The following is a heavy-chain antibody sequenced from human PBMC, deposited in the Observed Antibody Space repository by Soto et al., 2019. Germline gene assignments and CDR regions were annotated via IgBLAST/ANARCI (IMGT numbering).Heavy chain of an antibody. CDR2: IDWDDDK. D-gene: IGHD5-18*01. J-gene: IGHJ6*02. V-gene: IGHV2-70*01. CDR3: ARFPRRGYSYGYGYYGMDV. Sequence: SGPTLVNPTQTLTLTCTFSGFSLSTSGMCVSWIRQPPGKALEWLALIDWDDDKYYSTSLKTRLTISKDTSKNQVVLTMTNMDPVDTATYYCARFPRRGYSYGYGYYGMDVWGQGTTVTVS. CDR1: GFSLSTSGMC.